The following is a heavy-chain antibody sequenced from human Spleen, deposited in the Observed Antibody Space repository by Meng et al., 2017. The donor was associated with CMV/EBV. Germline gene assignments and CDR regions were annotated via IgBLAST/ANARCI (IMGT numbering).Heavy chain of an antibody. J-gene: IGHJ5*02. Sequence: SETLSLTCTVSGGSISNDIYYWVWIRQPPGKGLEWIGNIFYSGSPYYTPSLKSRVTISIDTSKNQFSLKLTSVTAADTAVYYCARPVVAVPLVTPNWIDPWGQGTLVTVSS. CDR2: IFYSGSP. CDR3: ARPVVAVPLVTPNWIDP. CDR1: GGSISNDIYY. V-gene: IGHV4-39*07. D-gene: IGHD2-2*01.